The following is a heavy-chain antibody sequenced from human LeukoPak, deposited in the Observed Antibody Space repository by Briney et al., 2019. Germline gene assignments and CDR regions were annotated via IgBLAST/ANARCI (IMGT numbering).Heavy chain of an antibody. CDR2: INWKGGST. CDR3: ARSNYYDSTGYPFDY. D-gene: IGHD3-22*01. V-gene: IGHV3-20*04. Sequence: GGSLRLSCAASGFIFDDYGMSWVRQAPGKGLEWVCGINWKGGSTGYADSVKGRSTISRDNAKNSLYLQMNSLRAEDTAFYYCARSNYYDSTGYPFDYWGQGTLVTVSS. CDR1: GFIFDDYG. J-gene: IGHJ4*02.